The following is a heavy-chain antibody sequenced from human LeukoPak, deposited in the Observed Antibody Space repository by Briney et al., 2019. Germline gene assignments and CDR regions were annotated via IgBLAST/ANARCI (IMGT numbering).Heavy chain of an antibody. CDR2: YYNGVTT. CDR1: GAPISRFY. J-gene: IGHJ4*02. D-gene: IGHD6-19*01. Sequence: PPETLSLTCTAPGAPISRFYWNWVRQPPGEGLELIGNYYNGVTTFFNPSLKGRVTLSVDTSKTQFSLQLASVTAADTAVYYCVQTTGWPGFDYWGQGVLVTVSS. CDR3: VQTTGWPGFDY. V-gene: IGHV4-4*09.